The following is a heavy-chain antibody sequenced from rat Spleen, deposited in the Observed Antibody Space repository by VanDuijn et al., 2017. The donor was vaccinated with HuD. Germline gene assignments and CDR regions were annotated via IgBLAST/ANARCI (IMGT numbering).Heavy chain of an antibody. CDR1: GFTFSTYW. D-gene: IGHD1-1*01. J-gene: IGHJ2*01. V-gene: IGHV5-58*01. CDR3: ARHYYSGEDY. Sequence: EVQLVETGGGSVQPGRSLKLSCVASGFTFSTYWMYWVRQAPGKGLEWVSSISYDGGSTYYRDSVKGRFTISRDNAKSSLYLQMDSLGSEDTATYYCARHYYSGEDYWGQGVMVTVSS. CDR2: ISYDGGST.